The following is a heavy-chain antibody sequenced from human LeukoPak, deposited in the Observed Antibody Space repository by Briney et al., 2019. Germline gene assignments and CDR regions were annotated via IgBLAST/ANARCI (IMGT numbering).Heavy chain of an antibody. CDR3: ARTARLLGP. D-gene: IGHD2-21*01. V-gene: IGHV3-11*04. CDR2: ISGGGSDI. J-gene: IGHJ5*02. Sequence: PGGSLTLSCAASGFTFSDSYMTWIRQTPGKGLEYLSYISGGGSDIIYADSVKGRFTISRDNAKNSLYLQMSSLRVDDSAVYYCARTARLLGPWGQGTLVTDSS. CDR1: GFTFSDSY.